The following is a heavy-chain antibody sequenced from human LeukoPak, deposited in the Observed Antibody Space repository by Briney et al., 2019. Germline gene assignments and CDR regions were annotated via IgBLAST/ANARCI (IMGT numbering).Heavy chain of an antibody. Sequence: GGSPRLSCAASGFTFSSYEMNWVRQAPGKGLEWVSYISSSGSTIYYADSVKGRFTISRDNAKNSLYLQMNSLRAEDTAVYYCARAEVVAATRGLYYFDYWGQGTLVTVSS. D-gene: IGHD2-15*01. CDR1: GFTFSSYE. CDR2: ISSSGSTI. CDR3: ARAEVVAATRGLYYFDY. V-gene: IGHV3-48*03. J-gene: IGHJ4*02.